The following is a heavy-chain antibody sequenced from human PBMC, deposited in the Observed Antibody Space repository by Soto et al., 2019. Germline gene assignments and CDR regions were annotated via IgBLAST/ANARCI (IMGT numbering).Heavy chain of an antibody. CDR3: AIDEVIVVVPAVNPEMAFDY. V-gene: IGHV3-30*03. J-gene: IGHJ4*02. D-gene: IGHD2-2*01. CDR2: ISYDGSNK. Sequence: PGGSLRLSCAASGFTFSSYGMHWVRQAPGKGLERVAVISYDGSNKYYADSVKGRFTISRDNSKNTLYLQMNSLRAEDTAVYYCAIDEVIVVVPAVNPEMAFDYWGQGTLVTVSS. CDR1: GFTFSSYG.